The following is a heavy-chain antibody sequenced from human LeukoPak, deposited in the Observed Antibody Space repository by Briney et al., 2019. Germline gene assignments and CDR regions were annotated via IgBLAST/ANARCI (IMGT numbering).Heavy chain of an antibody. V-gene: IGHV4-31*03. Sequence: PSETLSLTCTVSGGSISSGGYYWSWIRQHPGKGLEWIGYIYYSGSTYYNPSLKSRVTISVDTSKNQFSLKLSSVTAADTAVYYCARGTLGAPYSSSPVDYWGQGTLVTVSS. CDR2: IYYSGST. CDR3: ARGTLGAPYSSSPVDY. CDR1: GGSISSGGYY. J-gene: IGHJ4*02. D-gene: IGHD6-6*01.